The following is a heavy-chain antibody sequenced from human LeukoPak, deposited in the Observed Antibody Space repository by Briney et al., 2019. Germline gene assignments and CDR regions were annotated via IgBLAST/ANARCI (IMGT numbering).Heavy chain of an antibody. CDR3: AKALSSTALNGMDV. V-gene: IGHV3-23*01. Sequence: GGSLRLSCAASGFTFANYAMTWVDQPPGKGLEWVTAISGSGGSTYYADSVKGRFTISRDNSKNTLYLQMYSLRAEDTALYYCAKALSSTALNGMDVWGQGTTVTVSS. CDR1: GFTFANYA. D-gene: IGHD4-11*01. CDR2: ISGSGGST. J-gene: IGHJ6*02.